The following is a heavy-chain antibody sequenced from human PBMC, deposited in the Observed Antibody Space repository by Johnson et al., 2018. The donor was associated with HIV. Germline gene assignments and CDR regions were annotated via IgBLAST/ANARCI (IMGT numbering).Heavy chain of an antibody. CDR1: GFTFSDYY. J-gene: IGHJ3*01. D-gene: IGHD5-24*01. CDR3: AKSQDAYNSDDAFDV. V-gene: IGHV3-11*01. Sequence: QVQLVESGGGLVKPGGSLRLSCAASGFTFSDYYMSWIRQAPGKGLEWVSYISSRGSTIYYADSVKGRFTISRDNAKNSLYLQMNSLRAEDLALYYCAKSQDAYNSDDAFDVWGQGTMVTVSS. CDR2: ISSRGSTI.